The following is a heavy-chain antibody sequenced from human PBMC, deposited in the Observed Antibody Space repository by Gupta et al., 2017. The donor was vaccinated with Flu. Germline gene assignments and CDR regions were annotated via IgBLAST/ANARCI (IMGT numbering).Heavy chain of an antibody. V-gene: IGHV3-7*01. Sequence: EVQLVESGGGLVQPGGSLRLSCAASGFTFRRYWLTLVRQAPGKGLEWVANIKQDGSEKYYVDSVKGRFTISRDNAKNSLYLQMNSLRAEDTAVYYCARDVGCSGGRCYSFYDYWGQGTLVTVSS. CDR1: GFTFRRYW. J-gene: IGHJ4*02. D-gene: IGHD2-15*01. CDR2: IKQDGSEK. CDR3: ARDVGCSGGRCYSFYDY.